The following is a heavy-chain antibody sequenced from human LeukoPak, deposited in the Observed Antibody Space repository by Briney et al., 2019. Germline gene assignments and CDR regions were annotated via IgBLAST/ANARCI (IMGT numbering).Heavy chain of an antibody. V-gene: IGHV3-33*01. Sequence: GGSLRLSCAASGFTFSSYGMHWVRQAPGKGLEWVAVLWYDGSNKYYADSVKGRFTISRDNSKNTLYLQMNSLRAEDTAVYYCARDGGYDYVWGSYRSIDGAFDIWGQGTMVTVSS. CDR1: GFTFSSYG. CDR3: ARDGGYDYVWGSYRSIDGAFDI. D-gene: IGHD3-16*02. J-gene: IGHJ3*02. CDR2: LWYDGSNK.